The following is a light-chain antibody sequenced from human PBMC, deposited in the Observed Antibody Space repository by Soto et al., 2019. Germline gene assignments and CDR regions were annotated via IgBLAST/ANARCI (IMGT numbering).Light chain of an antibody. Sequence: EIILTQSPASLSVSPGERATLSCRASQSVNNNLAWYQQKPGQAPRLLIYGASTRATGIPGRFRGSGSGTEFTLTITSLQPEDFATYYCQQSYSSPPTFGQGTKVEIK. CDR2: GAS. J-gene: IGKJ1*01. CDR1: QSVNNN. CDR3: QQSYSSPPT. V-gene: IGKV3-15*01.